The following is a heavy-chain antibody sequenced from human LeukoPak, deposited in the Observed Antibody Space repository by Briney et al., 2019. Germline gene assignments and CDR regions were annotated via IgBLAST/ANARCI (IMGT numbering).Heavy chain of an antibody. CDR1: GGSISSYY. CDR3: AREGSGSRPFDY. V-gene: IGHV4-4*08. CDR2: IYTSGST. J-gene: IGHJ4*02. D-gene: IGHD3-10*01. Sequence: PSETLSLTCTVSGGSISSYYWSWIRQPPGKGLEWIGYIYTSGSTNYNPSLKSRVTMSVDTSKNQFSLMLNSVTAADTAVYYCAREGSGSRPFDYWGQGTLVTVSS.